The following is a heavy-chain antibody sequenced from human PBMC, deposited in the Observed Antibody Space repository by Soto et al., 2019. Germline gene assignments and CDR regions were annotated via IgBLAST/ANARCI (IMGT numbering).Heavy chain of an antibody. D-gene: IGHD4-17*01. CDR2: ASPDGTST. Sequence: EVQLVESGGGLVQPGGSLRLSCAASGFTFSSDWMHWVRQAPGKGLEWVSRASPDGTSTSYADSVKGRFTISRDNAKNTLFMQMNSLRAEDTAVYYCTRHGSGDYFLFDPWGQGTLVTVSS. V-gene: IGHV3-74*01. CDR3: TRHGSGDYFLFDP. J-gene: IGHJ5*02. CDR1: GFTFSSDW.